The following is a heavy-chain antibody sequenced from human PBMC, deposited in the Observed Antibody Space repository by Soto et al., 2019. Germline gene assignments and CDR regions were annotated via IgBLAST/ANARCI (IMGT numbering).Heavy chain of an antibody. CDR2: ISYDGSNK. CDR3: AKEYCSSTSCHDAFDI. Sequence: GGSLRLSCAASGFTFSSYGMHWVRQAPGKGLEWVAVISYDGSNKYYADSVKGRFTIARDNSKNTLYLQMNSLRAEDTAVYYCAKEYCSSTSCHDAFDIWGQGTMVTVSS. J-gene: IGHJ3*02. D-gene: IGHD2-2*01. V-gene: IGHV3-30*18. CDR1: GFTFSSYG.